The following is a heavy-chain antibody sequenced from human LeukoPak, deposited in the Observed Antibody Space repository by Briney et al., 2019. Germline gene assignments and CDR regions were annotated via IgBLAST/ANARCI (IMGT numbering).Heavy chain of an antibody. CDR1: GFTFSSYA. V-gene: IGHV3-23*01. CDR2: ISSSGGTT. D-gene: IGHD6-19*01. Sequence: GGSLRLSCAGSGFTFSSYAMSWVRQAPGKGLEWVSHISSSGGTTNYADSVKGRFTISRDNSKNTLYLQMNSLRAEDTAIYYCAKNSSGWYSFDSWGQGTLVTVDS. J-gene: IGHJ4*02. CDR3: AKNSSGWYSFDS.